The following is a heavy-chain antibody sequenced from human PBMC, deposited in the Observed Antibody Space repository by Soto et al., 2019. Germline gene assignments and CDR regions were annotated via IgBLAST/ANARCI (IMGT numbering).Heavy chain of an antibody. CDR2: IYYSGST. J-gene: IGHJ5*02. D-gene: IGHD4-17*01. CDR1: GGSSISTGYY. CDR3: ARLALYGQPATSWFDP. V-gene: IGHV4-39*01. Sequence: SETHSHTCTFSGGSSISTGYYWGWIRQPPGKGLEWIGSIYYSGSTYYNPSLKSRVTISVDTSKNQFSLKLSSVTAADTAVYYCARLALYGQPATSWFDPWGQGTLVTVSS.